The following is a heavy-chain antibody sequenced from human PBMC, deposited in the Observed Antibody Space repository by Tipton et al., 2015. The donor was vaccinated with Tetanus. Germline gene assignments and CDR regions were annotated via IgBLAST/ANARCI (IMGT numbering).Heavy chain of an antibody. CDR2: INHSGST. Sequence: TLSLTCAVYGGSFSAYYWSWIRQSPGKGLEWIGEINHSGSTTYSPSFKSRVTISVDTPKNQFSLKLTSLTVADTAVYYCARVACSSTGCYSHYFDYWGPGSLVTVSS. J-gene: IGHJ4*02. D-gene: IGHD2-2*01. V-gene: IGHV4-34*01. CDR1: GGSFSAYY. CDR3: ARVACSSTGCYSHYFDY.